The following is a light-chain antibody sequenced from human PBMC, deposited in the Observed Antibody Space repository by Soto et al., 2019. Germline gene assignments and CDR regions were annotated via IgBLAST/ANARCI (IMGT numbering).Light chain of an antibody. CDR2: GNT. CDR1: SSNIGAGSD. Sequence: LTQPPSVSGAPGQRVTISCTGISSNIGAGSDVHWYQQLPGTAPKLPIYGNTNRPSGVPNRFSGSKSGTSASLAITELQAEDEADYYCQSYDSSLTTYVFGTGTKVTVL. J-gene: IGLJ1*01. CDR3: QSYDSSLTTYV. V-gene: IGLV1-40*01.